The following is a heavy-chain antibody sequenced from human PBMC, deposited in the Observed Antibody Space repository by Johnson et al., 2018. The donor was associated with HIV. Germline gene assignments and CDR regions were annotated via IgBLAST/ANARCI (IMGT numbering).Heavy chain of an antibody. CDR1: AFTFSSYG. D-gene: IGHD6-6*01. V-gene: IGHV3-30*03. CDR2: ISYDGSNK. Sequence: QVQLVESGGGVVQPGRSLRLSCAASAFTFSSYGMHWVRQAPGKGLEWVAVISYDGSNKYYADSVKGRFTISRDNSKNTLYLQMNSLKTEDTAVYYCFPLGDPLDVWGQGTTVTVSS. J-gene: IGHJ3*01. CDR3: FPLGDPLDV.